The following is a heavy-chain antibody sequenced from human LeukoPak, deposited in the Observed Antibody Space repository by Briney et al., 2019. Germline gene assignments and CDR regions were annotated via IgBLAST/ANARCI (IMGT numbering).Heavy chain of an antibody. V-gene: IGHV4-34*01. CDR2: INHSGST. CDR1: GGSFSGYY. Sequence: PSETLSLTCAVYGGSFSGYYWSWIRQPPGKGLEWIGEINHSGSTNYNPSLKSRVTISVDTSKNQFSLKLSSVTAADTAVYYCARVKSYDFWSGYYSYFDYWGQGTLVTVSS. CDR3: ARVKSYDFWSGYYSYFDY. D-gene: IGHD3-3*01. J-gene: IGHJ4*02.